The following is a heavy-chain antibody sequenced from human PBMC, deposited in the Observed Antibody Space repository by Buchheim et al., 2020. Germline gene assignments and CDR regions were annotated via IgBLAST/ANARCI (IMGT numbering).Heavy chain of an antibody. CDR2: ISYDGKNK. Sequence: QVQLVESGGGVVQPGRSLRLSCAASGFTFSTYGMHWVRQAPGQGLEWVAVISYDGKNKYYADSVKGRFSISRDNSKNTLSLQMNSLRAEDTAVYFCAKEVGYESSGYRPESYYFDLGGQETL. CDR3: AKEVGYESSGYRPESYYFDL. D-gene: IGHD3-22*01. CDR1: GFTFSTYG. J-gene: IGHJ4*02. V-gene: IGHV3-30*18.